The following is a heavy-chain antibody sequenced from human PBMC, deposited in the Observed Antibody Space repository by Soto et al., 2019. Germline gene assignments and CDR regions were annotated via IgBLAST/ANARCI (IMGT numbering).Heavy chain of an antibody. CDR2: TYYRSKWYN. Sequence: PSHTLSLTCAISGDSVSSNSAAWNLIRQSPSRGLEWLGRTYYRSKWYNDYAVSVKSRITINPDTSKNQFSLQLNSVTPEDTAVYYCARGIAARPYGMDVWGQGTTVTVSS. J-gene: IGHJ6*02. D-gene: IGHD6-6*01. CDR1: GDSVSSNSAA. CDR3: ARGIAARPYGMDV. V-gene: IGHV6-1*01.